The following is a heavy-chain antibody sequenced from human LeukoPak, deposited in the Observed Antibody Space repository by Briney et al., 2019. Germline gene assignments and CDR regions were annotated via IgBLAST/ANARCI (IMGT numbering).Heavy chain of an antibody. CDR3: ARDLSGYSDYYFDY. D-gene: IGHD3-3*01. CDR1: GYTFTSYD. Sequence: ASVKVSCKASGYTFTSYDINWVRQATGQGLEWMGWMNPNTGNTGFAQKFQGRVTMTKGTSISTAYMELSSLRSEDTAVYYCARDLSGYSDYYFDYWGQGTLVTVSS. CDR2: MNPNTGNT. J-gene: IGHJ4*02. V-gene: IGHV1-8*01.